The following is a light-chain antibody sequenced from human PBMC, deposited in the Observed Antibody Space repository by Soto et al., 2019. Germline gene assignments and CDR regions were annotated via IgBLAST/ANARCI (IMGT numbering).Light chain of an antibody. J-gene: IGKJ5*01. V-gene: IGKV1-8*01. CDR1: QGISSY. CDR3: QQSYSTPIT. Sequence: IRMTQSPSSLSASTVYRVRITFLASQGISSYLAWYQQKPGKAPKLLIYAASSLQSGVPSRFSGSGSGTDFTLTISSLQPEDFATYYCQQSYSTPITFGQGTRLEIK. CDR2: AAS.